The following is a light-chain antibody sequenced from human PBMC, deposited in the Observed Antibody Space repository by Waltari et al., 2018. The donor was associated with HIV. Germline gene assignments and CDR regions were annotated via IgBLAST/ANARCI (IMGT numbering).Light chain of an antibody. CDR3: YSAADAIVV. J-gene: IGLJ2*01. CDR2: KDR. V-gene: IGLV3-27*01. Sequence: SYELTQPSSVSVSPGQTARITCSGDIVAKKYARWLQQKPGQAPVLLIYKDRERPSGIPERFSGSSSGTTVTLTISGAQLEDEADYYCYSAADAIVVFGGGTKLTVL. CDR1: IVAKKY.